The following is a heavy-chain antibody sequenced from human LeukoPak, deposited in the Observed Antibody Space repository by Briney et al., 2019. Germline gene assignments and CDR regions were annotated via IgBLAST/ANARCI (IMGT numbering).Heavy chain of an antibody. CDR2: ISSSGSTI. D-gene: IGHD2-15*01. Sequence: GGSLRLSCAASGFTFSSYEMNWVRQAPGKGLEWVSYISSSGSTIYYADSVKGRFTISRDNAKNTLYLQMNSLRAEDTAVYYCARDAGYCSGGSCPKSNYFGYWGQGTLVTVSS. CDR1: GFTFSSYE. J-gene: IGHJ4*02. CDR3: ARDAGYCSGGSCPKSNYFGY. V-gene: IGHV3-48*03.